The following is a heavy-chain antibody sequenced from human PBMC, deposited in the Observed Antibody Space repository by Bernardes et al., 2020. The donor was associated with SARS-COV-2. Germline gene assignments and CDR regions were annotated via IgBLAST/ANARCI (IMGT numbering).Heavy chain of an antibody. V-gene: IGHV4-61*02. D-gene: IGHD1-26*01. J-gene: IGHJ6*02. CDR3: AGVGYLDSGARNGMDV. Sequence: SETLSLTRTVSGGSLSGGSYYWSWIRQPAGKGLEWIGRIYSTGNTNYSPPLKSRVTISLDTSKNQFSLDLSTVTAADTAVYFCAGVGYLDSGARNGMDVWGQGTTVTVSS. CDR2: IYSTGNT. CDR1: GGSLSGGSYY.